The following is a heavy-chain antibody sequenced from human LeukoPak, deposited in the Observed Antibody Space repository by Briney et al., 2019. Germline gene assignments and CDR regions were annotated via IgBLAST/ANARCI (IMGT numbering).Heavy chain of an antibody. Sequence: SVKVSCKASGFTFTSSAVQWVRQARGQRLEWIGWIVVGSGNTNYAQKFQERVTITRDMSTSTAYMELSSLRSEDTAVYYCAAAPRDGGYHFDYWGHGTLVTVSS. D-gene: IGHD5-12*01. CDR3: AAAPRDGGYHFDY. CDR1: GFTFTSSA. J-gene: IGHJ4*01. V-gene: IGHV1-58*01. CDR2: IVVGSGNT.